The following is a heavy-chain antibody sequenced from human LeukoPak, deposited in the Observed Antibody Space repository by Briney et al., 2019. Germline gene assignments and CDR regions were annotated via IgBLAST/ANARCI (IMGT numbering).Heavy chain of an antibody. J-gene: IGHJ4*02. CDR1: GASISSFH. CDR2: IYSSGST. V-gene: IGHV4-4*07. CDR3: ARKDGDY. Sequence: PSETLSLTCTVSGASISSFHWTWIRQPAGKGLEWLGLIYSSGSTIYNPSLKSRVAMSVDMTKNQLSLKLSSVTAADTAMYYCARKDGDYWGQGTLVTVSS.